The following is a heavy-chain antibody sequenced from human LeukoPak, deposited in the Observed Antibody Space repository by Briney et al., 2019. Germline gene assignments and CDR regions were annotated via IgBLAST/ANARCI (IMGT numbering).Heavy chain of an antibody. J-gene: IGHJ3*01. CDR2: ISAYNGNT. Sequence: ASVKVSCKASGYTFTSYGISWVRQAPGQGLEWMGWISAYNGNTNYAQKLQGRVTMTTGTSTSTAYMELRSLRSDDTAVYYCARVGPYDFWSGPGVWGQGTMVTVSS. V-gene: IGHV1-18*01. D-gene: IGHD3-3*01. CDR3: ARVGPYDFWSGPGV. CDR1: GYTFTSYG.